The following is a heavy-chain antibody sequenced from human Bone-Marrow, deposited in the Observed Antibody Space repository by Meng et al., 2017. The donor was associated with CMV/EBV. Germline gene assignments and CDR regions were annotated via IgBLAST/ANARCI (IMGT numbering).Heavy chain of an antibody. Sequence: GGSLRLSCAASGFTFSNYAIHWVRQAPGKGLEWVAVISYDGSNEYYSDSVRGRFTISRDNSKNTLYLQMNSLRAEDTAVYYCARLIAVAGTGDYWGQGPLVTVYS. D-gene: IGHD6-19*01. J-gene: IGHJ4*02. CDR3: ARLIAVAGTGDY. V-gene: IGHV3-30*04. CDR1: GFTFSNYA. CDR2: ISYDGSNE.